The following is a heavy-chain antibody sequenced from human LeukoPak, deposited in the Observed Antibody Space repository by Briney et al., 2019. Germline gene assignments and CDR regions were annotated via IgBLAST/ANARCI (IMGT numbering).Heavy chain of an antibody. Sequence: SVKVSCKASGGTFSSYAISWVRQAPGQGLEWMGGIIPIFGTANYAQKFQGRVTITADKSTSTAYMELSSLRSEDTAVYYCASDNSGYDAFDYWGQGNLVTVSS. CDR3: ASDNSGYDAFDY. D-gene: IGHD5-12*01. V-gene: IGHV1-69*06. CDR1: GGTFSSYA. J-gene: IGHJ4*02. CDR2: IIPIFGTA.